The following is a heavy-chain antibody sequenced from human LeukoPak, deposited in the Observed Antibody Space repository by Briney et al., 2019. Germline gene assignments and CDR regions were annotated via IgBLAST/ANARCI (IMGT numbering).Heavy chain of an antibody. J-gene: IGHJ6*03. CDR3: ARDPVVARGYNPRPYYYYMDV. CDR2: INPNSGGT. Sequence: ASVKVSCKASGYTFTGYYMHWVRQAPGQGLEWMGWINPNSGGTNYAQKFQGRVTMTRDTSISTVYMELSRLRSDDTAVYYCARDPVVARGYNPRPYYYYMDVWGKGTTVTISS. D-gene: IGHD5-24*01. V-gene: IGHV1-2*02. CDR1: GYTFTGYY.